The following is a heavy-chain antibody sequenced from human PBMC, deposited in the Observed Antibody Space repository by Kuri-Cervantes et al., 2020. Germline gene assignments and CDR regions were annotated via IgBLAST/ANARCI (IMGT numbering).Heavy chain of an antibody. D-gene: IGHD6-13*01. J-gene: IGHJ5*02. CDR3: AXXFDSSSWVXXXNWFDP. V-gene: IGHV4-59*13. CDR2: IYYSGST. CDR1: GXSISSYY. Sequence: SETLSLTCTVSGXSISSYYWSWIRQPPGKGXEWIGYIYYSGSTNYNPSLKSRVTISVDTSKNQXSLKLSSVTAADTAVYYCAXXFDSSSWVXXXNWFDPWGQGTLVTVSS.